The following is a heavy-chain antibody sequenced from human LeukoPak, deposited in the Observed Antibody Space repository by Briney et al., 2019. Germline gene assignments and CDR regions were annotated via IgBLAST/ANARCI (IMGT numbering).Heavy chain of an antibody. D-gene: IGHD6-6*01. CDR1: GYTFTSYG. J-gene: IGHJ4*02. CDR2: ISAYNGNT. CDR3: ARAPMYSSSSLPLY. Sequence: ASVKVSCKASGYTFTSYGISWVRQAPGQGLEWMGWISAYNGNTNYAQKLQGRVTMTTDTSTSTAYMELRSLRSDDTAVYYCARAPMYSSSSLPLYWGQGTLVTVSS. V-gene: IGHV1-18*01.